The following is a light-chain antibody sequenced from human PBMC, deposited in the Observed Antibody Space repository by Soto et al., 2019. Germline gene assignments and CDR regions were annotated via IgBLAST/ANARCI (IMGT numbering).Light chain of an antibody. CDR2: GAS. V-gene: IGKV3-20*01. Sequence: EIVLTQSPCTLSSSPGERATLSCRASQSVSSNFLAWYQQKPGQTPRLLIYGASSRATGIPDRFSGSGSGTDFSLTISRLEPEDFAVYYCQQYGSSPTFGQGTKVEMK. CDR1: QSVSSNF. CDR3: QQYGSSPT. J-gene: IGKJ1*01.